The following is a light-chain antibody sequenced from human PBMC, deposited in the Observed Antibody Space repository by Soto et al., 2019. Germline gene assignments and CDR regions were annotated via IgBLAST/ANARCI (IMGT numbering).Light chain of an antibody. J-gene: IGKJ2*01. CDR2: AAS. CDR1: QGISSY. V-gene: IGKV1-8*01. CDR3: QQSDSTPYT. Sequence: AIRMTQSPSSLSASTGDRVTITCRASQGISSYLAWYQQKPGKAPKLLIYAASTLQSGVPSRFSGSGSGTDFTLTIASLQPEDFSTYYCQQSDSTPYTFGQGTKVDIK.